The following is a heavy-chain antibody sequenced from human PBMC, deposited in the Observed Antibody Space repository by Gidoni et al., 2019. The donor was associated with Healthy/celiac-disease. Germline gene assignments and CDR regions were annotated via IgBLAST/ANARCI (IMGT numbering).Heavy chain of an antibody. Sequence: SYGMHWVRQAPGKGLEWVAVISYDGSNKYYADSVKGRFTISRDNSKNTLYLQMTSMRAEDTAVYYCAKDRRQLVLSCVAYWGQGTLVTVSS. CDR2: ISYDGSNK. CDR1: SYG. D-gene: IGHD6-13*01. J-gene: IGHJ4*02. V-gene: IGHV3-30*18. CDR3: AKDRRQLVLSCVAY.